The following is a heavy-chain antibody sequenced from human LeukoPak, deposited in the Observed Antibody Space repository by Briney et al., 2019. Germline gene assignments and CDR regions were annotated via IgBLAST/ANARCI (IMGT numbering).Heavy chain of an antibody. J-gene: IGHJ4*02. D-gene: IGHD3-10*01. V-gene: IGHV4-59*08. Sequence: PSETLSLTCTVSGGSISSYYWSWIRQPPGKGLEWIGYIYYSGSTNYNPSLKSRVTISVDTSKNQFSLKLSSVTAADTAVYYCARLRTVWFYFDYWGQGTLVTVSS. CDR1: GGSISSYY. CDR3: ARLRTVWFYFDY. CDR2: IYYSGST.